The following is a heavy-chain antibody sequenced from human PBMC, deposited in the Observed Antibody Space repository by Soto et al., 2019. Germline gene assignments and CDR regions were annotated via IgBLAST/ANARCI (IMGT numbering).Heavy chain of an antibody. D-gene: IGHD6-13*01. CDR1: GFTFSSYG. CDR2: IWYDGSNK. J-gene: IGHJ5*02. V-gene: IGHV3-33*01. CDR3: ARGRGIAAAGTLDWFDP. Sequence: QVQLVESGGGVVQPGRSLRLSCAASGFTFSSYGMHWVRQAPGKGLEWVAVIWYDGSNKYYADSVKGRFTISRDNSKNTLYLQMNSPRAEDTAVYYCARGRGIAAAGTLDWFDPWGQGTLVTVSS.